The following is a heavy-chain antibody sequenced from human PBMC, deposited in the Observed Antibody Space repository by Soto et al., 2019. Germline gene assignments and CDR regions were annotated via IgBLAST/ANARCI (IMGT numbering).Heavy chain of an antibody. CDR2: ISDDGSNE. CDR3: ARDRSFGSGSYYTRPLDF. J-gene: IGHJ4*02. Sequence: GGSLRLSCAASGFTFSYYALHWVLQAQGKGLEWVALISDDGSNEDYADSVKGRFTCSRDNSKNTLYLQMNSLRPDDTAVYYCARDRSFGSGSYYTRPLDFWGQGTLVTVSS. D-gene: IGHD3-10*01. CDR1: GFTFSYYA. V-gene: IGHV3-30-3*01.